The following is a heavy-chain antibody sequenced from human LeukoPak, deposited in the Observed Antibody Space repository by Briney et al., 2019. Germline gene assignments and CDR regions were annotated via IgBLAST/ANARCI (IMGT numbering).Heavy chain of an antibody. J-gene: IGHJ4*02. CDR1: GYTFTGYY. CDR3: ARDPRRSGYYWDFDY. D-gene: IGHD3-22*01. V-gene: IGHV1-2*02. Sequence: VASVKVSCKASGYTFTGYYMHWVRQAPGQGLEWMGCINPDSGGTNYAQKFQGRVTMTRDTSISTAYMELSRLRSDDTAVYYCARDPRRSGYYWDFDYWGQGTLVTVSS. CDR2: INPDSGGT.